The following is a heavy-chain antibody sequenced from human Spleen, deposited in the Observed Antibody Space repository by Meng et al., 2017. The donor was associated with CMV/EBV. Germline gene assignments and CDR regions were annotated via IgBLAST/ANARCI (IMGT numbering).Heavy chain of an antibody. D-gene: IGHD2-2*01. V-gene: IGHV4-39*07. J-gene: IGHJ5*02. CDR3: ATVVAPAAINWFDP. CDR2: MYYSGTT. CDR1: GGSISSSSYY. Sequence: SETLSLTCTVSGGSISSSSYYWGWIRQPPGKGLEWIGIMYYSGTTYYNPSLKSRVTMSLDTSKNQLSLNLRSVTAADTAVYYCATVVAPAAINWFDPWGQGTLVTVSS.